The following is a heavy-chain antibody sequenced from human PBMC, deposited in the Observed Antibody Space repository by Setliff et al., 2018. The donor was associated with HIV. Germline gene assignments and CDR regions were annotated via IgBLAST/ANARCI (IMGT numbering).Heavy chain of an antibody. CDR1: GYTFKNYG. CDR3: ARNGCSGDSYFCDLDS. J-gene: IGHJ4*02. D-gene: IGHD2-21*02. V-gene: IGHV1-3*04. CDR2: INTGNGDT. Sequence: ASVKVSCKASGYTFKNYGIHWVRLALGQRPEWVGWINTGNGDTQYSQKLQGRVTVTRDTSASTVYMELRRLTSEDMAVYFCARNGCSGDSYFCDLDSWGQGTPVTVSS.